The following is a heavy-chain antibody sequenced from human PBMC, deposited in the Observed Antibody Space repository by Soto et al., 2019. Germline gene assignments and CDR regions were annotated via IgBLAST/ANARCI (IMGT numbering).Heavy chain of an antibody. V-gene: IGHV3-21*01. Sequence: GSLRLSCAASGFTFSSYSMNWVRQAPGKGLEWVSSISSSSSYIYYADSVKGRFTISRDNAKNSLYLQMNSLRAEDTAVYYCARDPDGVVRRETPMDVWGKGTTVTVYS. CDR1: GFTFSSYS. J-gene: IGHJ6*03. CDR3: ARDPDGVVRRETPMDV. CDR2: ISSSSSYI. D-gene: IGHD3-10*01.